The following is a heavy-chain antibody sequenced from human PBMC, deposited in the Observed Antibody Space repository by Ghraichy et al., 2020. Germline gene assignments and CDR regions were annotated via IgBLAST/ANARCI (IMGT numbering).Heavy chain of an antibody. V-gene: IGHV5-51*01. CDR3: ARQEAMAGTYGFDI. Sequence: GESLNISCKGSGYSFTTYWIGWVRQMPGKGLEWMGIIYPGDSDTKYSPSFQGQVTISADKSISTAYLQWSSLRAADTAMYYCARQEAMAGTYGFDIWGQGTMVTVSS. CDR2: IYPGDSDT. CDR1: GYSFTTYW. J-gene: IGHJ3*02. D-gene: IGHD6-19*01.